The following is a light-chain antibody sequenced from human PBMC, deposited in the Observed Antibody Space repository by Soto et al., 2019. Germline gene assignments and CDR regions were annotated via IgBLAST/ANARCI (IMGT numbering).Light chain of an antibody. Sequence: EILLTQSPATLSLSPGERATLSCRASQSVSSYLAWYQQKPGQAPRLLIYDASKRATGLPARFSGSGSGTDFTLTISSLEPEDFALYCCQQRRDRRTFGQGTKLEIK. CDR1: QSVSSY. V-gene: IGKV3-11*01. CDR3: QQRRDRRT. J-gene: IGKJ2*01. CDR2: DAS.